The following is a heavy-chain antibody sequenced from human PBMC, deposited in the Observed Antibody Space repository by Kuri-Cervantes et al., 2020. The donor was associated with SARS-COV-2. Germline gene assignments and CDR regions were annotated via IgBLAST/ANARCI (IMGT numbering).Heavy chain of an antibody. Sequence: GESLKISCAASGFTFSSYAMSWVRQPPGKGLEWVSAISGSGGSTYYADSVKGRFTISRDNSKNMLYLQMNSLRAEDTAVYYCSKRPAVVRSFDYWGQGTLVTVSS. D-gene: IGHD2-15*01. CDR3: SKRPAVVRSFDY. CDR1: GFTFSSYA. J-gene: IGHJ4*02. CDR2: ISGSGGST. V-gene: IGHV3-23*01.